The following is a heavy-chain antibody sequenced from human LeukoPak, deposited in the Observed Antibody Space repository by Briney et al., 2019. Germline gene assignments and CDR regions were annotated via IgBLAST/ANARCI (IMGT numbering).Heavy chain of an antibody. CDR3: ARDDGYSYGRPDY. D-gene: IGHD5-18*01. CDR2: IIPILGIA. Sequence: ASVKISCTASGGTFSSYAISWVRQAPGQGLEWMGRIIPILGIANYAQKCQGRVTITADKSTSTAYMELSSLRSEDTAVYYCARDDGYSYGRPDYWGQGTLVSVSS. V-gene: IGHV1-69*04. CDR1: GGTFSSYA. J-gene: IGHJ4*02.